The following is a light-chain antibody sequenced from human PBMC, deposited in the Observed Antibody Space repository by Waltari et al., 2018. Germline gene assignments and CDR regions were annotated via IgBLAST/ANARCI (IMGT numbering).Light chain of an antibody. CDR1: QSVRNN. V-gene: IGKV3-15*01. CDR2: GAA. J-gene: IGKJ1*01. CDR3: QQYNKWPTWT. Sequence: EIVMTQSLATLSVSPGERATLSCRASQSVRNNLAWFQQKPGQVPRLLIYGAATRAPGIPARLSGSGSGTDCTLTISSLQSEDFAVYYCQQYNKWPTWTFGQGTKVEIK.